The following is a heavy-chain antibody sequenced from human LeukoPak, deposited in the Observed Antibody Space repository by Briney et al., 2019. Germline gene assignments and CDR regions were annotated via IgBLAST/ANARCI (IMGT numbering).Heavy chain of an antibody. CDR2: IFCSGST. Sequence: SETLSLTCTVSGGSISSYYWGWVRQPPGKALEWIGNIFCSGSTYYSPSLKSRVTISLDTSRNQFSLKLNSVTAADTAVYYCAKSNGYGLIDIWGQGTMVTVSS. J-gene: IGHJ3*02. CDR3: AKSNGYGLIDI. D-gene: IGHD3-22*01. V-gene: IGHV4-59*12. CDR1: GGSISSYY.